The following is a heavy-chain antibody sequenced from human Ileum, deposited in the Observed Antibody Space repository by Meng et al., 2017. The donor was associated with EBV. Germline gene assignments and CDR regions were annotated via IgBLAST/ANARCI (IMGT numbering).Heavy chain of an antibody. CDR3: GSDQGRELINH. CDR2: AYHRGDT. D-gene: IGHD3-10*01. J-gene: IGHJ5*02. V-gene: IGHV4-4*03. Sequence: QVLLRGPRPGLGQPPRAPSCTCAVSGHTISSDIRWLRLRQTPGKGLEWIGEAYHRGDTNYNPSLKSRVDISVDKSKNQFYLSLFSVTAAYTAVYYCGSDQGRELINHWGQGTLVTVSS. CDR1: GHTISSDIR.